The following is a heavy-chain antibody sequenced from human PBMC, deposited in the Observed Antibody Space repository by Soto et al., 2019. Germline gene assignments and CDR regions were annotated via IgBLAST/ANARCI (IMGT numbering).Heavy chain of an antibody. J-gene: IGHJ4*02. CDR3: ARSITLAGYSSSWYDY. V-gene: IGHV1-18*01. D-gene: IGHD6-13*01. CDR2: ISAYNGNT. CDR1: GYTFTSYG. Sequence: GASLKVSCKASGYTFTSYGISWVRQAPGQGLEWMGWISAYNGNTNYAQKLQGRVTMTTDTSTSTAYMELRSLRSDDTAVYYCARSITLAGYSSSWYDYWGQGTLVTVSS.